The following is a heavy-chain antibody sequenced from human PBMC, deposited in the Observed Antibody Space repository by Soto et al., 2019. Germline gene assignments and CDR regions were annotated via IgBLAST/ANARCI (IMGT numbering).Heavy chain of an antibody. CDR1: GGSISSSSYY. V-gene: IGHV4-39*01. CDR3: ARCPSWGGDWFNP. CDR2: IYYSGST. Sequence: PSETLSLTCTVSGGSISSSSYYWGWIRQPPGKGLEWIGSIYYSGSTYYNPSLKSRVTISVDTSKKQFSLKLSSVTAADTAVYYCARCPSWGGDWFNPWGKRTQVTVSS. J-gene: IGHJ5*02. D-gene: IGHD2-21*01.